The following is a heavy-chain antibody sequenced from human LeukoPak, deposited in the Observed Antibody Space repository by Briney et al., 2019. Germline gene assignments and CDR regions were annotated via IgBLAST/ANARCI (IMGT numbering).Heavy chain of an antibody. CDR1: GGSISIYY. J-gene: IGHJ6*03. D-gene: IGHD3-10*01. Sequence: SETLSLTCTVSGGSISIYYRNWIRQPAGKGLEWIGRIFTRGITNYNPSFKSRVTMSVDTSKNQFSLNLSSVTAADTAVYYCARESSGTYYNPLGYMDVWGKGTTVTVSS. CDR3: ARESSGTYYNPLGYMDV. CDR2: IFTRGIT. V-gene: IGHV4-4*07.